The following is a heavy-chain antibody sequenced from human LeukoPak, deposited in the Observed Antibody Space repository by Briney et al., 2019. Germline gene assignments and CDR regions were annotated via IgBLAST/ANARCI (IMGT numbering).Heavy chain of an antibody. CDR3: ARDTTMAEFDY. V-gene: IGHV4-59*01. CDR2: ISYSGST. Sequence: SETLSLTCTVSGGSISSYYWSWIRQPPGKGLEWVGYISYSGSTNYNPSLKSRVTISVDTSKNQFSLKLTSVTAADTAVYYCARDTTMAEFDYWGQGTLVTVSS. J-gene: IGHJ4*02. D-gene: IGHD4/OR15-4a*01. CDR1: GGSISSYY.